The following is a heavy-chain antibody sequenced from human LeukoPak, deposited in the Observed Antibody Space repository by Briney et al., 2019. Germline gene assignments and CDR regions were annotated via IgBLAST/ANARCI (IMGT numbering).Heavy chain of an antibody. D-gene: IGHD6-6*01. V-gene: IGHV1-69*13. CDR3: ARGVRRPAPIYRSSLDFGSKYYYYMDV. CDR1: GGAFSSYA. CDR2: IIPIFGTA. J-gene: IGHJ6*03. Sequence: SVKVSCKASGGAFSSYAISWVRQAPGQGLEWMGGIIPIFGTANYAQKFQGRVTITADESTSTAYMELSSLRSEDTAVYYCARGVRRPAPIYRSSLDFGSKYYYYMDVWGKGTTVTVSS.